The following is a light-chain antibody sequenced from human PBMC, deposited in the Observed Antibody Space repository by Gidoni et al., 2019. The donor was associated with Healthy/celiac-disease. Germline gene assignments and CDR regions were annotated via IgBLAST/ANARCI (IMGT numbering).Light chain of an antibody. CDR2: GAS. V-gene: IGKV3-20*01. CDR1: QSVSSSY. J-gene: IGKJ2*01. Sequence: DIVLTQSPGTLSSSPGERATLSCSASQSVSSSYLAWYQQTPGQATRLLIYGASSRATGIPDRFSGSGSGTDFTLTISRLEPEDFAVYYCQKYGSSPRYTFGQGTKLEIK. CDR3: QKYGSSPRYT.